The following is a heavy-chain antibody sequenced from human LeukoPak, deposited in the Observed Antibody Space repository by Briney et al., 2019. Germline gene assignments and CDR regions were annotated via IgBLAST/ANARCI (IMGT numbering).Heavy chain of an antibody. CDR2: ISYDGSNK. Sequence: GGSLELPCAGSGFTFNSYSLTWVRQAPGKGLEWVAVISYDGSNKYYADSVKGRFTISRDNSKNTLYLQMNSLRAEDMAVYYCARGDADMAGSGFDIWGQGTMVTVSS. CDR1: GFTFNSYS. J-gene: IGHJ3*02. V-gene: IGHV3-30-3*01. D-gene: IGHD5-18*01. CDR3: ARGDADMAGSGFDI.